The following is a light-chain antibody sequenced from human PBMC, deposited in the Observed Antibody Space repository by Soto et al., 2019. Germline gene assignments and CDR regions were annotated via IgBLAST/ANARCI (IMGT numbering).Light chain of an antibody. CDR2: AAS. CDR1: QGISSY. V-gene: IGKV1-27*01. J-gene: IGKJ1*01. CDR3: QKYYSAPET. Sequence: DIQMTQSPSSLSASVGDRVTITCRASQGISSYLAWYQQKPGKVPKLLIYAASTLQSGVPSRFSGSGSGTDFTLTISSLQPEDVATYSCQKYYSAPETFGQGTKVEIK.